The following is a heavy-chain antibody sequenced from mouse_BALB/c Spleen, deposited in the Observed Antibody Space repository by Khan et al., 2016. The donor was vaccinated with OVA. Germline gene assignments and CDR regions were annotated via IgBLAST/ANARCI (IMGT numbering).Heavy chain of an antibody. V-gene: IGHV2-6-7*01. CDR1: GFSLTDYC. CDR2: ILGDGST. J-gene: IGHJ3*01. Sequence: QVQLKESGPGLVAPSQTLSITCTVSGFSLTDYCINWMRQPPGKGLVGLGMILGDGSTANYSAPKPRLSIIKDNSYSQAFLIMISLQTDDTASFYCARELRLGGFAYWGQGTLVTVSA. D-gene: IGHD1-2*01. CDR3: ARELRLGGFAY.